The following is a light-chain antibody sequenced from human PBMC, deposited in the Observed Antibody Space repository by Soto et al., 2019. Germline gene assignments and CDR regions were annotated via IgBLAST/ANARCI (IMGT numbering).Light chain of an antibody. V-gene: IGKV3-11*01. J-gene: IGKJ4*01. CDR3: QQRSNWPLT. CDR1: QSVSSY. Sequence: EIVLTQSPATLSLSPGERATLSCRASQSVSSYLAWYQQKPGQTPRLLIYDASNRATGIPARFSGSGAGTDVTLTISSLEPEDFAVYDRQQRSNWPLTAGGGAKVEIK. CDR2: DAS.